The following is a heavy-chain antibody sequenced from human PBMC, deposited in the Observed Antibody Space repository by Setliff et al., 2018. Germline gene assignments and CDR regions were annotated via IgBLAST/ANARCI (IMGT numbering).Heavy chain of an antibody. J-gene: IGHJ4*02. CDR1: GFIFDEYA. D-gene: IGHD6-19*01. Sequence: GGSLRLSSAASGFIFDEYAMHWVRQAPGKGLEWVSGISWNSYHIDYAGSVRGRFTISRDNAKNSLYLQMNSLTTEDTAFYYCVKSDRDSSGWYPDYWGQGTLVTVSS. V-gene: IGHV3-9*01. CDR2: ISWNSYHI. CDR3: VKSDRDSSGWYPDY.